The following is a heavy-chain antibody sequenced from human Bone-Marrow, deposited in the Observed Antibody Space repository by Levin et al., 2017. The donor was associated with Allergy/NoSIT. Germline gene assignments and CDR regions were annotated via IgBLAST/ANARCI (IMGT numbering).Heavy chain of an antibody. CDR2: IRSKASNYAT. CDR1: GFTFSGSV. V-gene: IGHV3-73*01. J-gene: IGHJ2*01. CDR3: TRLGYSRSWYGFDL. D-gene: IGHD6-13*01. Sequence: GGSLRLSCAASGFTFSGSVMHWVRQVSGKGLEWVGRIRSKASNYATAYAASVKGRFTISRDDSKNTAYLQMNSLETEDTAIYYGTRLGYSRSWYGFDLWGRGTLVTVSS.